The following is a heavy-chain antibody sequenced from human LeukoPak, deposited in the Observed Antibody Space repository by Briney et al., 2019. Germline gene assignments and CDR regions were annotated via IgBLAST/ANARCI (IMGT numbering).Heavy chain of an antibody. Sequence: GGSLRLSCAASGFTFDDYGMSWVRQAPGKGLEWVSGINWNGGSTGYADSVKGRFTISRDNAKNSLYLQMNSLRAEDTALYYCAKGSRSSWYHSQYFDYWGQGTLVTVSS. CDR3: AKGSRSSWYHSQYFDY. CDR2: INWNGGST. CDR1: GFTFDDYG. D-gene: IGHD6-13*01. J-gene: IGHJ4*02. V-gene: IGHV3-20*04.